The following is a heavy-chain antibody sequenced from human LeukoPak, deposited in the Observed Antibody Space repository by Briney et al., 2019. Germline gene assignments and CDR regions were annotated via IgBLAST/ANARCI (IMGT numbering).Heavy chain of an antibody. CDR1: GFTFSSNW. CDR3: ARHGELRFLEWLYFDI. Sequence: GGSLRLSCAASGFTFSSNWMTWVRQPPGKGLEWVANIKQDGSEQYYVDSVKGRFTISRDNAKNSLFLQMSSLRAADTAVYYCARHGELRFLEWLYFDIWGQGTMVTVSS. CDR2: IKQDGSEQ. J-gene: IGHJ3*02. D-gene: IGHD3-3*01. V-gene: IGHV3-7*01.